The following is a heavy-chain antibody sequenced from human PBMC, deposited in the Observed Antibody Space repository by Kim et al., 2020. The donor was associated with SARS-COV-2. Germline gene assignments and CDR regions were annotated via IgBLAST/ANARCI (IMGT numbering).Heavy chain of an antibody. V-gene: IGHV4-39*01. Sequence: SRVTISVDTAKNQFSLKLSSVTAADTAVYYCARRRNCGGDCPNPYSYLDYWGQGTLVTVSS. D-gene: IGHD2-21*02. CDR3: ARRRNCGGDCPNPYSYLDY. J-gene: IGHJ4*02.